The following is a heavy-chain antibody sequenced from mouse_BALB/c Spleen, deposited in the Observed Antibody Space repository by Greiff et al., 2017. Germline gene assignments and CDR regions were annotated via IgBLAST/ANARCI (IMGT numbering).Heavy chain of an antibody. CDR3: ARWELGRDAMDY. Sequence: EVQVVESGGGLVQPGGSRKLSCAASGFTFSSFGMHWVRQAPEKGLEWVAYISSGSSTIYYADTVKGRFTISRDNPKNTLFLQMTSLRSEDTAMYYCARWELGRDAMDYWGQGTSVTVSS. V-gene: IGHV5-17*02. J-gene: IGHJ4*01. CDR2: ISSGSSTI. CDR1: GFTFSSFG. D-gene: IGHD4-1*01.